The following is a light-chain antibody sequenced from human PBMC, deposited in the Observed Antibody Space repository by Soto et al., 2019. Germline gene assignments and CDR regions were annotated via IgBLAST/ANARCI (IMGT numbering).Light chain of an antibody. CDR3: SSYTSDFRRV. J-gene: IGLJ1*01. CDR1: SSDVGGYKY. CDR2: EVS. Sequence: QSALTQPASVSGSPGQSITVSCTGTSSDVGGYKYVSWYQQHPGKAPKLMIYEVSNRPLGVSHRFSGSKSGNTASLTISGLQAEDEADYYCSSYTSDFRRVFGTGTKLTVL. V-gene: IGLV2-14*01.